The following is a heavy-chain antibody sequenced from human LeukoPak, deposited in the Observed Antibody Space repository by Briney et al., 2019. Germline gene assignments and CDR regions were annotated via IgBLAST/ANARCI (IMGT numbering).Heavy chain of an antibody. CDR3: ARDLFSIDAFDI. V-gene: IGHV3-21*01. CDR1: GFTFSSYS. D-gene: IGHD3-3*01. Sequence: GGSLRLSCAASGFTFSSYSMNWVRQAPGKGLEWVSSISSSSSYIYYADSVKGRFTISRDNSKNTLYLQMNSLRAEDTAVYYCARDLFSIDAFDIWGQGTMVTVSS. CDR2: ISSSSSYI. J-gene: IGHJ3*02.